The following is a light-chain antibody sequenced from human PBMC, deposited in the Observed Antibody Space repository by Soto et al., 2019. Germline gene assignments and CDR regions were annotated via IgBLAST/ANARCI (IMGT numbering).Light chain of an antibody. CDR3: RQYGSSPPYT. Sequence: EIVLTQSPGTLSLSPGERATLSCRASQSVSSSYLAWYQQKPGQAPRLLIYGASSRATGIPDRFSGSGSGTDFTLTISRLEPEDFAVYYCRQYGSSPPYTFGQGPKLEIK. CDR2: GAS. V-gene: IGKV3-20*01. J-gene: IGKJ2*01. CDR1: QSVSSSY.